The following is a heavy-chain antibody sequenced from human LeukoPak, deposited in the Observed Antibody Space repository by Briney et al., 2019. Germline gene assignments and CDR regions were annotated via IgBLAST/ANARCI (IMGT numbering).Heavy chain of an antibody. CDR2: IYYSGST. D-gene: IGHD5-12*01. J-gene: IGHJ4*02. CDR1: GGSISSSSYY. CDR3: ARRDGYDLDY. V-gene: IGHV4-39*01. Sequence: SETLSLTCTVSGGSISSSSYYWGWIRQPPWKGLEWIGSIYYSGSTYYNPSLKSRVTISVDTSKNQFSLKLSSVTAADTAVYYCARRDGYDLDYWGQGTLVTVSS.